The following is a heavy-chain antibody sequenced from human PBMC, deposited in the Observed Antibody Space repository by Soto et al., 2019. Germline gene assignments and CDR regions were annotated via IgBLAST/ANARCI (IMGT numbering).Heavy chain of an antibody. Sequence: SETLSLTCTVSGGSISSYYWSWIRQPPGKGLEWIGYIYYSGSTNYNPSLKSRVTISVDTSKNQFSLKLSSVTAADTAVYYCARAFDILTGYDYWGQGTLVTV. J-gene: IGHJ4*02. CDR3: ARAFDILTGYDY. CDR1: GGSISSYY. D-gene: IGHD3-9*01. V-gene: IGHV4-59*01. CDR2: IYYSGST.